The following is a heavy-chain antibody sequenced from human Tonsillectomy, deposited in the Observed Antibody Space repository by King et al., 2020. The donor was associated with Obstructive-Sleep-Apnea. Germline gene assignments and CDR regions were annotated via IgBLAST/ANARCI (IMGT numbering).Heavy chain of an antibody. Sequence: PLQESGPGLVKPSETLSLTCTVSGDSISSDSYYWGWIRQPPGKGLEWIGSVQYTRNTHYNPSLKNRVTLSIDTSKNKFSLRLNSVTAADTAVYYCARGYNDYWSGFYYWGQGTLVTVSS. CDR1: GDSISSDSYY. CDR2: VQYTRNT. D-gene: IGHD3-3*01. V-gene: IGHV4-39*07. CDR3: ARGYNDYWSGFYY. J-gene: IGHJ4*02.